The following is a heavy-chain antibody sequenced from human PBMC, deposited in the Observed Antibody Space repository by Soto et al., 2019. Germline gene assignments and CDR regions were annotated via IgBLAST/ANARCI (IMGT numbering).Heavy chain of an antibody. CDR1: GGSISSSSYY. Sequence: QLQLQESGPGLVKPSETPSLTCTVPGGSISSSSYYWGWIRQPPGKGLEWIGSIYYSGSTYYNPSLKSRVTISVDTSKNQFSLKLSSVTAADTAVYYCARHAITMVRGVIITHPNWFDPWGQGTLVTVSS. CDR3: ARHAITMVRGVIITHPNWFDP. V-gene: IGHV4-39*01. J-gene: IGHJ5*02. CDR2: IYYSGST. D-gene: IGHD3-10*01.